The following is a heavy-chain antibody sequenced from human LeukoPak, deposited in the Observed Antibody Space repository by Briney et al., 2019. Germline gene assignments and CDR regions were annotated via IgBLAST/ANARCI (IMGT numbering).Heavy chain of an antibody. D-gene: IGHD3-10*01. J-gene: IGHJ4*02. CDR2: IYYSGNT. CDR3: ARLWYYGSGSPTLDY. V-gene: IGHV4-39*01. CDR1: GGSPSSHSFY. Sequence: SETLSLTCTVSGGSPSSHSFYWGWIRQPPGKGLEWIGSIYYSGNTYYNPSLKSRVTISVDTSKNQFSLRLSSVTAADTAVYHCARLWYYGSGSPTLDYRGQGTLVTVSS.